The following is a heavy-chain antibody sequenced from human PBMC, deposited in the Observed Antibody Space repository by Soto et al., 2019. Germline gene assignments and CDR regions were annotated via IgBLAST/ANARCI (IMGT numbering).Heavy chain of an antibody. CDR2: ISYDGSNK. D-gene: IGHD2-21*02. CDR3: ARDRCGDYERGDCYPSY. V-gene: IGHV3-30-3*01. CDR1: GFTFSSYA. J-gene: IGHJ4*02. Sequence: GGSLRLSCAASGFTFSSYAMHWVRQAPGKGLEWVAVISYDGSNKYYADSVKGRFTISRDNSKNTLYLQMNSLRAEDTAVYYCARDRCGDYERGDCYPSYWGQGTLVTGSS.